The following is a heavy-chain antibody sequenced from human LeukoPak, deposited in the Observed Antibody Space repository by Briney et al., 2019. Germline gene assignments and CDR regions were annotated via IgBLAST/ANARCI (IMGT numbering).Heavy chain of an antibody. CDR1: GYTFTSYD. Sequence: GASVKVSCKASGYTFTSYDINWVRQATGQGLEWMGWMNPSSGNTGYAQKFQGRVTMTRNTSISTAYMELSSLRSEDTAVYYCARGLRGSYYVWFDPWGQGTLVTVSS. V-gene: IGHV1-8*01. D-gene: IGHD1-26*01. J-gene: IGHJ5*02. CDR2: MNPSSGNT. CDR3: ARGLRGSYYVWFDP.